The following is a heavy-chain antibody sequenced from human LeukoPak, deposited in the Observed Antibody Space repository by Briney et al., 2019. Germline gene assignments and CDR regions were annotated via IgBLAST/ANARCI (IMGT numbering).Heavy chain of an antibody. CDR1: GGSISDYF. J-gene: IGHJ4*02. D-gene: IGHD2-21*02. CDR2: IYTGGST. V-gene: IGHV4-4*07. Sequence: PSETLSLTCTVSGGSISDYFWNWIRQPAGKGLEWIGRIYTGGSTNYNPSLKSRVIMSVDTSKNQFSLNLSSVTAADTAVYYCARGTLRGRVTYYFDYWGQGALVTVSS. CDR3: ARGTLRGRVTYYFDY.